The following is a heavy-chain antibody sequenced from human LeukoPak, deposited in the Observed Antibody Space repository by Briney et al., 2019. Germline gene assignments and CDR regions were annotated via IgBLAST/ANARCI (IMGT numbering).Heavy chain of an antibody. J-gene: IGHJ3*02. CDR3: ASGCSSTSCYGAFDI. Sequence: ASVKVSCKASGYTFTSYDINWVRQATGQGLEWMGWMNPNSGNTGYAQKFQGRVTMTRNTSISTAYMELSSLRSEDTAVYYCASGCSSTSCYGAFDIWAKGQWSPSLQ. V-gene: IGHV1-8*01. D-gene: IGHD2-2*01. CDR1: GYTFTSYD. CDR2: MNPNSGNT.